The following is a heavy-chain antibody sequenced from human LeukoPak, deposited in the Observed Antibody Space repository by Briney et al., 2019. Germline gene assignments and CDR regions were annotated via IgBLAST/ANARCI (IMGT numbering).Heavy chain of an antibody. J-gene: IGHJ4*02. CDR2: IYSGGST. CDR1: GFTVSSNY. Sequence: GGSLRLSCAASGFTVSSNYMSWVRQAPGKGLEWVSVIYSGGSTHYADSVKGRFTISRDNSKNTLYLQMNSLRAEDTAVYYCARVDGDGYKSSAFDYWGQGTLVTVSS. CDR3: ARVDGDGYKSSAFDY. D-gene: IGHD5-24*01. V-gene: IGHV3-66*01.